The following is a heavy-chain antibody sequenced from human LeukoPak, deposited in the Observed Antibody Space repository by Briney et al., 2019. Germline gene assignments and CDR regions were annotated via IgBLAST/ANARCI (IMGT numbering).Heavy chain of an antibody. J-gene: IGHJ4*02. CDR2: IYHSGST. D-gene: IGHD6-19*01. CDR3: AGFMKSYSSGWYEGYFDY. Sequence: SETLSLTCTVSGYSISSGYYWGWIRQPPGKGLEWIGSIYHSGSTYYNPSLKSRVTISVDTSKNQFSLKLSFVTAADTAVYYCAGFMKSYSSGWYEGYFDYWGQGTPVTVSS. V-gene: IGHV4-38-2*02. CDR1: GYSISSGYY.